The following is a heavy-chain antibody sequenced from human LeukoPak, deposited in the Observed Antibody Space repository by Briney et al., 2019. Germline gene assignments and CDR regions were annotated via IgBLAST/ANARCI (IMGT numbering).Heavy chain of an antibody. Sequence: GGSLRLSCAASGFTFSSYVMSWVRQAPGKGLEWVSAISGSGGSTYYADSVKGRFTISRDNSKNTLSLQMNSLRLEDTAVYYCAKDSWSRNGIYDPFDIWGQGTLVTVSS. D-gene: IGHD2-8*01. V-gene: IGHV3-23*01. CDR2: ISGSGGST. J-gene: IGHJ3*02. CDR3: AKDSWSRNGIYDPFDI. CDR1: GFTFSSYV.